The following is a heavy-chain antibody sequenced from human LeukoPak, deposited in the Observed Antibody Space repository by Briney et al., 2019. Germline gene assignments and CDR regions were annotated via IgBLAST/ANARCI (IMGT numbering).Heavy chain of an antibody. CDR1: GLTFSSYS. CDR3: ARDHAWVGATYFDY. J-gene: IGHJ4*02. V-gene: IGHV3-21*01. CDR2: ISSSSSYI. D-gene: IGHD1-26*01. Sequence: GGSLRLSCAASGLTFSSYSMNWVRQAPGKGLEWVSSISSSSSYIYYADSVKGRFTISRDNAKNSLYLQMNSLRAEDTAVYYCARDHAWVGATYFDYWGQGTLVTVSS.